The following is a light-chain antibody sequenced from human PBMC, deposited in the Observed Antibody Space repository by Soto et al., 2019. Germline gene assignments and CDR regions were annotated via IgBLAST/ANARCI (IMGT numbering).Light chain of an antibody. CDR1: QSISRH. CDR2: AAS. J-gene: IGKJ1*01. Sequence: DIQMTQSPSSLSASVGARVTITCRASQSISRHLNWYQQKPGKAPKLLIYAASSLQSGVPSRFSGSGSGTDFTLTISSLQPEDFVTYYCQQSYSTPPWTFGQGTKVEIK. V-gene: IGKV1-39*01. CDR3: QQSYSTPPWT.